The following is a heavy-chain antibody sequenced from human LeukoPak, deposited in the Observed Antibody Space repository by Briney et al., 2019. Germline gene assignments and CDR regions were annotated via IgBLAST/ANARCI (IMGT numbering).Heavy chain of an antibody. V-gene: IGHV3-74*01. Sequence: GGSLRLSCAASGFTFSSYWMHWVRQVPGKGLVWVARINPGGSSMTYADSVKGRFTISRDNAKNTLYLQMGSLRAEDTGVYYCARSNQADDYWGQGTLVTVSS. CDR1: GFTFSSYW. D-gene: IGHD1-14*01. CDR2: INPGGSSM. J-gene: IGHJ4*02. CDR3: ARSNQADDY.